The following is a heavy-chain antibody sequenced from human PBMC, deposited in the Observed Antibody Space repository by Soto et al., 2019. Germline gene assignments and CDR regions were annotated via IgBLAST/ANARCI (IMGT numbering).Heavy chain of an antibody. V-gene: IGHV3-30*18. D-gene: IGHD4-17*01. CDR3: AKDRWVRQLRSYFDY. CDR1: GFTFSSYG. Sequence: QVQLVESGGGVVQPGRSLRLSCAASGFTFSSYGMHWVRQAPGKGLEWVAFISYDGINKYYADSVKGRFTISRDNSKNTLYLQRSGPRAEETAVYYCAKDRWVRQLRSYFDYWGQGTLVTVSS. CDR2: ISYDGINK. J-gene: IGHJ4*02.